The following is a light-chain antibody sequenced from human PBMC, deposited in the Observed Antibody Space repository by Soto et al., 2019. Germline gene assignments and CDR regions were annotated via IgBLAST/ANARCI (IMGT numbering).Light chain of an antibody. Sequence: EIVLTQSPGTLSLSPGERATLSCRASQSVSNNYLAWYQQKPGQAPRLLIYGASNRATGIPDRFSGSGSGTEFTLTISSLQSEDFAVYFCQQYNSWPPGTFGQGTKVDIK. V-gene: IGKV3-20*01. CDR2: GAS. CDR3: QQYNSWPPGT. CDR1: QSVSNNY. J-gene: IGKJ1*01.